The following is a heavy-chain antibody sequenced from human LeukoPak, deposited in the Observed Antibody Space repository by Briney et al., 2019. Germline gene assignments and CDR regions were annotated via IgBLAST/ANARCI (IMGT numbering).Heavy chain of an antibody. CDR3: ARRQPEIMITFGGVIVPHMDA. D-gene: IGHD3-16*02. CDR1: GYTFTGYY. CDR2: INPNSGGT. Sequence: ASVKVSCKASGYTFTGYYMHWVRQAPGQGLEWMGRINPNSGGTNYAQKFQGRVTMTRDTSISAAYMELSRLRSDDTAVYYCARRQPEIMITFGGVIVPHMDAWGKGTTVTVSS. V-gene: IGHV1-2*06. J-gene: IGHJ6*03.